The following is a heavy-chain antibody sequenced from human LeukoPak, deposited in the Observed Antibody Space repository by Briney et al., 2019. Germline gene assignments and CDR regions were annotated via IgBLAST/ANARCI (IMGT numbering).Heavy chain of an antibody. J-gene: IGHJ6*03. Sequence: PGGSLRLSCAASGFTFSSYAMSWVRQAPGKGLEWVSAITGSGGSTYYEDSVKGRFTISRDNSKNTLYLQMNSLRAEDTAVYYCAKQGELSLRYYYYYMDVWGKGTTVTVS. CDR1: GFTFSSYA. CDR3: AKQGELSLRYYYYYMDV. V-gene: IGHV3-23*01. CDR2: ITGSGGST. D-gene: IGHD3-16*02.